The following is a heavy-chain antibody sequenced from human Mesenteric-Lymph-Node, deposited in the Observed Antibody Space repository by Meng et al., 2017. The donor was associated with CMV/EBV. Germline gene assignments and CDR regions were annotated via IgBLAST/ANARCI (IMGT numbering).Heavy chain of an antibody. CDR2: IGTAGDT. Sequence: GESLKISCAASGFTFSSYDMHWVRQATGKGLEWVSAIGTAGDTYYPGSVKGRFTISRENAKNSLYLQMNSLRAGDTAVYYCARGTYYDVWSGSSNYYGMDVWGQGTTVTVSS. D-gene: IGHD3-3*01. CDR1: GFTFSSYD. CDR3: ARGTYYDVWSGSSNYYGMDV. V-gene: IGHV3-13*01. J-gene: IGHJ6*02.